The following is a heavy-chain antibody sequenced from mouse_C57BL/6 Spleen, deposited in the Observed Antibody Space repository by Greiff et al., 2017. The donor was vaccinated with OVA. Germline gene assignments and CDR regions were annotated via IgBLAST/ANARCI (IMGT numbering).Heavy chain of an antibody. V-gene: IGHV1-82*01. D-gene: IGHD1-1*01. J-gene: IGHJ4*01. CDR1: GYAFSSSW. CDR3: ARSLAVVSGGDY. Sequence: VMLVESGPELVKPGASVKISCKASGYAFSSSWMNWVKQRPGKGLEWIGRIYPGDGDTNYNGKFKGKATLTADKSSSTAYMQLSSLTSEDSAVYFCARSLAVVSGGDYWGQGTSVTVSS. CDR2: IYPGDGDT.